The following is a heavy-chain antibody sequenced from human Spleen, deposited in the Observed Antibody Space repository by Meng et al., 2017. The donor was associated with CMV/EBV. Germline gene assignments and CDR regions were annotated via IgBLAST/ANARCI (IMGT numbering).Heavy chain of an antibody. Sequence: ASVKVSCKASGGTFSSYAISWVRQAPGQGLEWMGIINPSGGSTSYAQKFQGRVTMTRDTSTSTVYMELSSLRSEDTAVYYCARERDIVVVPAAMFGSWYFDLWGRGTLVTVSS. CDR2: INPSGGST. J-gene: IGHJ2*01. CDR1: GGTFSSYA. V-gene: IGHV1-46*01. CDR3: ARERDIVVVPAAMFGSWYFDL. D-gene: IGHD2-2*01.